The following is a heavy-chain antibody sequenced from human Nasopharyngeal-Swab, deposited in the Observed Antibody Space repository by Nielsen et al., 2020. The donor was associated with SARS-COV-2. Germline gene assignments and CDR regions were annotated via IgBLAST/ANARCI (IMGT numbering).Heavy chain of an antibody. V-gene: IGHV3-11*01. D-gene: IGHD5-18*01. J-gene: IGHJ4*02. Sequence: WIRQPPGKGLEWVSYIKTSGDTISYADSVKGRFTISRDNAKNSLYLQMDSLRAEDTAMYYCERTPQLWSLYFDYWGQGTLVTVSS. CDR3: ERTPQLWSLYFDY. CDR2: IKTSGDTI.